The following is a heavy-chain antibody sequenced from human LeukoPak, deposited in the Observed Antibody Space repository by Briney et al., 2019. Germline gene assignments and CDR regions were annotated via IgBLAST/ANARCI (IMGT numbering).Heavy chain of an antibody. Sequence: PGGSLRLSCAASGFTFNSYWMHWVRQAPGKGPMWVSRICPDGTGISCADSVKARFTTSRDNAKNTVYLQMNSLREEDTAVYYCVRDFRSADYWGQGTLVTVSS. V-gene: IGHV3-74*01. CDR2: ICPDGTGI. J-gene: IGHJ4*02. CDR1: GFTFNSYW. CDR3: VRDFRSADY.